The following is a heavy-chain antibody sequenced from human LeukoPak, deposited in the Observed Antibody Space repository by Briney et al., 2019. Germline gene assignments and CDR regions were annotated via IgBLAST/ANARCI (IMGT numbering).Heavy chain of an antibody. CDR1: GFTFSSYA. CDR3: AKDADIVVVVAADFDY. J-gene: IGHJ4*02. Sequence: GGSLRLSCAASGFTFSSYAMSWVRQAPGKGLEWVSAISGSGGSTYYADSVKGWFTISRDNSKNTLYLQMNSLRAEDTAVYYCAKDADIVVVVAADFDYWGQGTLVTVSS. D-gene: IGHD2-15*01. V-gene: IGHV3-23*01. CDR2: ISGSGGST.